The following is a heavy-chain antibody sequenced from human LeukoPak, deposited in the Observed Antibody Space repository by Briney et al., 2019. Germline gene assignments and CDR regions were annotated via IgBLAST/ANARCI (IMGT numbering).Heavy chain of an antibody. Sequence: SETLSLTCTVSGGSISSYYWSWIRQPPGKGLEWIGYIYYSGSTNYKPSLKSRVTISVDTSKNQFSLKLSSVTAADTAVYYCARMYYYDSSGLRYFDYWGQGALVTVSS. J-gene: IGHJ4*02. V-gene: IGHV4-59*08. D-gene: IGHD3-22*01. CDR1: GGSISSYY. CDR3: ARMYYYDSSGLRYFDY. CDR2: IYYSGST.